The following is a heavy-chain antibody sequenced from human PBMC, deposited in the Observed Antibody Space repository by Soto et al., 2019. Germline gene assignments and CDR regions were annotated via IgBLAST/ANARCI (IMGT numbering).Heavy chain of an antibody. V-gene: IGHV4-59*01. CDR3: ERHDRSAKLQNGMGL. CDR2: IFYAGTT. D-gene: IGHD2-8*01. CDR1: GGSIIGFY. J-gene: IGHJ3*01. Sequence: PSETLSLTCTVSGGSIIGFYWSWMRQPPGKGLEWIGYIFYAGTTLYTPSLKSRVTISVDTSKNQFSLKLSSVTAADTAVYYCERHDRSAKLQNGMGLWGQGKMVTVS.